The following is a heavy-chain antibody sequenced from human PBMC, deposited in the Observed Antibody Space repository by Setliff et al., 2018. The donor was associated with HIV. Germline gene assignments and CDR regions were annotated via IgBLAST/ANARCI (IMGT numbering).Heavy chain of an antibody. CDR3: ASGYQYDSSGYYYVTPIDY. Sequence: PSETLSLTCTVSGGSISSSSYYWGCIRQPPGKGLEWIGSIYYTGSANYNPSLKSRVTMSVDTSKNQFSLKLSSVTAADTAVYYCASGYQYDSSGYYYVTPIDYWGQGTLVTVSS. CDR2: IYYTGSA. D-gene: IGHD3-22*01. V-gene: IGHV4-39*01. J-gene: IGHJ4*02. CDR1: GGSISSSSYY.